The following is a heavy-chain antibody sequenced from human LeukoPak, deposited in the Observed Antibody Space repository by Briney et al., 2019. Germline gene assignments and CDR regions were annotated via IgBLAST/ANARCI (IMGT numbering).Heavy chain of an antibody. CDR1: GFIFSDFY. CDR2: IYSSSDYI. V-gene: IGHV3-11*01. D-gene: IGHD2-2*01. CDR3: AKVGCSSTSCYETGWFDP. J-gene: IGHJ5*02. Sequence: GGSLRLSCAGSGFIFSDFYMSWIRQAPGKGLEWVSLIYSSSDYIYYADSVKGRFTISRDNSKNTLYLQMNSLRAEDTAVYYCAKVGCSSTSCYETGWFDPWGQGTLVTVSS.